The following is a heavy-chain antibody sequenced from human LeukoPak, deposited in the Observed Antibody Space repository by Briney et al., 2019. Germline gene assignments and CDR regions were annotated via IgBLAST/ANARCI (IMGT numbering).Heavy chain of an antibody. J-gene: IGHJ4*02. CDR1: GFTFSSYW. D-gene: IGHD2-2*01. CDR2: IKQDGSEK. V-gene: IGHV3-7*01. CDR3: ASHSVGVLPIATFDY. Sequence: GGSLRLSCAASGFTFSSYWMSWVRQAPGKGLKWVANIKQDGSEKYYVDSVKGRFTISRDNAKNSLFLQMNSLKDEDTAVYYCASHSVGVLPIATFDYWGQGTLVTVSS.